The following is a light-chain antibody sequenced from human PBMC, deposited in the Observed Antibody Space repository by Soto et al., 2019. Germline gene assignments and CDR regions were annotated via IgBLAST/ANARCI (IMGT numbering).Light chain of an antibody. CDR2: GAS. V-gene: IGKV1-39*01. CDR3: QQYYTIPT. CDR1: QSISSA. J-gene: IGKJ5*01. Sequence: DIQVTQSPSSLSASVGDRVTITCRASQSISSALNWYQQRPGRAPKPLIFGASSLQSGVPLRFSGSGSGTDFTLTIDNLQPEDFATYYCQQYYTIPTFGQGTRLEIK.